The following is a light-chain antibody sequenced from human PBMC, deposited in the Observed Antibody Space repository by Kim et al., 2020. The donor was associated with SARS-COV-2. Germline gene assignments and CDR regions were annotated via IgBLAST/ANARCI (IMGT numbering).Light chain of an antibody. V-gene: IGKV3-11*01. CDR3: QQRSNWPPALT. Sequence: PGEGAPVSCRASQSGSTYLAWYQQETGQAPRLLIYDASNRATGVPARCSGSGSGTDFTLTISSLQSEDFAVYYCQQRSNWPPALTFGGGTKVDIK. CDR2: DAS. J-gene: IGKJ4*01. CDR1: QSGSTY.